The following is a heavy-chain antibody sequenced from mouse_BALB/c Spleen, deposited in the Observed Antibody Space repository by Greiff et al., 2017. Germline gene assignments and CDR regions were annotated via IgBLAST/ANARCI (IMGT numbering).Heavy chain of an antibody. J-gene: IGHJ2*01. CDR3: AGLGNSFDY. V-gene: IGHV5-17*02. D-gene: IGHD2-1*01. Sequence: EVQVVESGAGLVQPGGSRKLSCAASGFTFSSFGMHWVRQAPEKGLEWVAYISSGSSTIYYADTVKGRFTISRDNPKNTRFLQMTSLRSEDTAMYYCAGLGNSFDYWGQGTTRTVSS. CDR1: GFTFSSFG. CDR2: ISSGSSTI.